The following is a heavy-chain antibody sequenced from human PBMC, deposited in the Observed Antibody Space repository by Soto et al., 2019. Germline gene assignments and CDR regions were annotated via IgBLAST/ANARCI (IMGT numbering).Heavy chain of an antibody. J-gene: IGHJ4*02. CDR2: VYHNGIT. CDR1: GTSISSTFW. D-gene: IGHD2-15*01. CDR3: ATLPPRIVVVRTEMPP. Sequence: SETLSLTCAVSGTSISSTFWWTWVRQPPGKGLEWIGEVYHNGITKYNPSLKSRVTMSTDKSNNQFSLELRAVTAADTAVYYCATLPPRIVVVRTEMPPRGQGILVTVSS. V-gene: IGHV4-4*02.